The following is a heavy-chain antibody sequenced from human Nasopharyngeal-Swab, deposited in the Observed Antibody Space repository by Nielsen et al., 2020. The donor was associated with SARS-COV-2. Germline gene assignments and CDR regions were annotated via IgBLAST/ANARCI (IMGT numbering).Heavy chain of an antibody. CDR3: ARAGTPIVGYYYYMDV. Sequence: GESLKISCAAFGFTFSNDAMRWVRQAPGKGLEWVGIVSEDGSSTSYADSVKGRSTISRDNSKNTLFLQMSSVRVEDTAVYYCARAGTPIVGYYYYMDVWGIGATVIVSS. D-gene: IGHD2-21*01. CDR2: VSEDGSST. V-gene: IGHV3-30-3*01. CDR1: GFTFSNDA. J-gene: IGHJ6*03.